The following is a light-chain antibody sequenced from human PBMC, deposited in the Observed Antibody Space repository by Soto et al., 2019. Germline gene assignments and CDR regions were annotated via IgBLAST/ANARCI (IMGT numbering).Light chain of an antibody. V-gene: IGLV1-40*01. CDR3: QSFDSSLTGLI. CDR2: ANT. CDR1: NSNIGAGSG. J-gene: IGLJ2*01. Sequence: QSVLTQPPSVTGAPGQRVTISCTGNNSNIGAGSGVNWYQQFPDKAPKLLIYANTHRPSGVPDRFSGSTSATSASLAITGLQIQDEADYYCQSFDSSLTGLIFGGGTKLTVL.